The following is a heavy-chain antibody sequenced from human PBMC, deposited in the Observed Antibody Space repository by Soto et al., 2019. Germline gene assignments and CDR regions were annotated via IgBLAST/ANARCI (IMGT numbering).Heavy chain of an antibody. CDR3: ARERLGGKLRPNFDY. J-gene: IGHJ4*02. D-gene: IGHD1-26*01. CDR1: GFTFSSYE. Sequence: QPWGSLRLSCAASGFTFSSYEMNWVRQAPGKGLEWVSYISSSGSTIYYADSVKGRFTISRDNAKNSLYLQMNSLRAEDTAVYYCARERLGGKLRPNFDYWGQGTLVTVSS. CDR2: ISSSGSTI. V-gene: IGHV3-48*03.